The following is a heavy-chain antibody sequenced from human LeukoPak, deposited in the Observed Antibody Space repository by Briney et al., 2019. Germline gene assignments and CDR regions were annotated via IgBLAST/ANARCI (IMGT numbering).Heavy chain of an antibody. D-gene: IGHD5-18*01. CDR1: GGSISSYY. CDR3: ASNGYSYGSFDY. V-gene: IGHV4-59*01. CDR2: IYYSGST. J-gene: IGHJ4*02. Sequence: PSETLSLTCTVSGGSISSYYWSWIRQPPGKGLEWIGYIYYSGSTNYNPSLKSRVTISVDTSKSQFSLKLSSVTAADTAVYYCASNGYSYGSFDYWGQGTLVTVSS.